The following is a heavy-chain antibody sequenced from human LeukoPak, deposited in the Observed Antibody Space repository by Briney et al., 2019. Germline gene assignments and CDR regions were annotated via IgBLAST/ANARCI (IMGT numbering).Heavy chain of an antibody. CDR1: GGSISSGGYY. J-gene: IGHJ6*02. CDR2: IYYSGST. Sequence: SQTLSLTCTVSGGSISSGGYYWSWIRQHPGKGLEWIGYIYYSGSTYYNPSLNSRVTISVDTSKNQFSLKLSSVTAADTAVYYCARDRGPYCSSTSCYDSRGMDVWGQGTTVTVSS. V-gene: IGHV4-31*03. D-gene: IGHD2-2*01. CDR3: ARDRGPYCSSTSCYDSRGMDV.